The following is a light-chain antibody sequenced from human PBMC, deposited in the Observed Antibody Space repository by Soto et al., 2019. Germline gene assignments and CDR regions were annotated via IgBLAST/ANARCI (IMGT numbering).Light chain of an antibody. CDR2: DAS. Sequence: EIELKQSPDTLSLSPGERATLSCRASQSVRSNYLAWYQQKPGQAPRFFIYDASSRATGIPDRFSGSGSGTDFTLTISRLEPEDFAVYYCQQYASSPLTFGGGTKVDIK. J-gene: IGKJ4*01. CDR3: QQYASSPLT. CDR1: QSVRSNY. V-gene: IGKV3-20*01.